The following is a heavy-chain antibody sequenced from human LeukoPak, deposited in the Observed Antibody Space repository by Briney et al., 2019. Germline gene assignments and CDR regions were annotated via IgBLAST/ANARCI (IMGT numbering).Heavy chain of an antibody. Sequence: PGGSLRLSCAVSGFIFSNYAMNWVRQAPEKGLEWVSAISGSGGSTYYADSVKGRFTISRDNSKNTLYLQMNSLRAEDTAVYYCAKDHDYYASGPIWGQGTMVTVSS. J-gene: IGHJ3*02. V-gene: IGHV3-23*01. CDR1: GFIFSNYA. D-gene: IGHD3-10*01. CDR3: AKDHDYYASGPI. CDR2: ISGSGGST.